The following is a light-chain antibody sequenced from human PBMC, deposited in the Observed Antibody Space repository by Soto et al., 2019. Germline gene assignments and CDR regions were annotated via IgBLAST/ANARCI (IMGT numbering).Light chain of an antibody. Sequence: EIVLTQSPATLSLSPGGRATLSCRASQTVSNHLAWYQQKAGQPPRLLIFDASTRASGIPPRFSGSGSGTDFTLTISRVDSDDFAVYYCQQRMNWPLTFGGGTKVDIK. CDR1: QTVSNH. CDR3: QQRMNWPLT. V-gene: IGKV3-11*01. J-gene: IGKJ4*01. CDR2: DAS.